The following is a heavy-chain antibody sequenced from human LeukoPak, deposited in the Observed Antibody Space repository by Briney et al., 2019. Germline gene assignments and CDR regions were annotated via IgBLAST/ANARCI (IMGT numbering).Heavy chain of an antibody. CDR2: IYHSGRS. Sequence: KPSETLSLTCTVSGDSISNGVKYWSWIRQHPGRGLEWIGYIYHSGRSYYNPSLKSRITMSVDTSKNQFSLNLSSVTAADTAVYYCARETCCGMDVWGQGTTVTVSS. CDR3: ARETCCGMDV. V-gene: IGHV4-31*03. CDR1: GDSISNGVKY. J-gene: IGHJ6*02.